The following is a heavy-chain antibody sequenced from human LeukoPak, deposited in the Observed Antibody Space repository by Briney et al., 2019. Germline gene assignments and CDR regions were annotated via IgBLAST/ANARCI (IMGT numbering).Heavy chain of an antibody. CDR1: GYTFTSYD. CDR2: MNPNSGNT. CDR3: ARVEGSSGWPGNNWFDP. V-gene: IGHV1-8*02. D-gene: IGHD6-19*01. J-gene: IGHJ5*02. Sequence: GASVKVSCKASGYTFTSYDINWVRQATGQGLEWMGWMNPNSGNTGYAQKFQGRVTMTRDTSTSTVYMELSSLRSEDTAVYYCARVEGSSGWPGNNWFDPWGQGTLVTVSS.